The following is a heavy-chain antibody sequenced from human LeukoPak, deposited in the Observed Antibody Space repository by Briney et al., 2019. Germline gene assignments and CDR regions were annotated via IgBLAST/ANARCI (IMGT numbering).Heavy chain of an antibody. J-gene: IGHJ4*02. CDR2: ISAYDGNT. CDR3: ARDYYDSSGFLGNDY. D-gene: IGHD3-22*01. CDR1: GYTFTSYG. V-gene: IGHV1-18*01. Sequence: ASVKVSCKASGYTFTSYGISWVRQAPGQGLEWMGWISAYDGNTNYAQKRQGRVTMTTDTSTSTVYMELRSLRSDDTAVYYCARDYYDSSGFLGNDYWGQGTLVTVSS.